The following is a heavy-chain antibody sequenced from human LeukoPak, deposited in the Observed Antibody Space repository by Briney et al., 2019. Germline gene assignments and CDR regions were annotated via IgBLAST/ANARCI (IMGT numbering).Heavy chain of an antibody. D-gene: IGHD3-9*01. J-gene: IGHJ4*02. Sequence: GGSLRLSCAASGFTFSSYAMHWVRQAPGKGLERVAVISYDGSNKYYADSVKGRFTISRDNTKNTLYLQMNSLRAEDTAVYYWARDGAYYDILTGTYFDYWGQGTLVTVSS. CDR2: ISYDGSNK. CDR1: GFTFSSYA. V-gene: IGHV3-30-3*01. CDR3: ARDGAYYDILTGTYFDY.